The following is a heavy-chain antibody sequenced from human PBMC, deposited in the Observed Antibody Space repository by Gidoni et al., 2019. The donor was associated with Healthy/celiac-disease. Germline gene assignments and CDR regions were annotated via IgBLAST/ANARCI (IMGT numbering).Heavy chain of an antibody. Sequence: QVQLVESGGGVVQPGRSRRRSCAASGFPFSSYAMHRVRQAPGKGLEWVAVISYDGSNKYYADSVKGRFTISRDNSKNTLYLQMNSLRAEDTAVYYCARDRYDFWSGAYYYYYGMDVWGQGTTVTVSS. CDR2: ISYDGSNK. D-gene: IGHD3-3*01. CDR3: ARDRYDFWSGAYYYYYGMDV. V-gene: IGHV3-30-3*01. CDR1: GFPFSSYA. J-gene: IGHJ6*02.